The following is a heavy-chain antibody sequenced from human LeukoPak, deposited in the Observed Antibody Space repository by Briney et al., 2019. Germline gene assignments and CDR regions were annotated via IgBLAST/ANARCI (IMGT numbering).Heavy chain of an antibody. CDR1: GFTVSSNY. D-gene: IGHD3-10*01. V-gene: IGHV3-53*01. CDR3: ARMSMVRGVINDY. Sequence: PGGSLRLSCAASGFTVSSNYMSWVRQAPGKGLEWVSVIYSGGSTYYADSVEGRFTISRDNSKNTLYLQMNSLRAEDTAVYYCARMSMVRGVINDYWGQGTLVTVSS. CDR2: IYSGGST. J-gene: IGHJ4*02.